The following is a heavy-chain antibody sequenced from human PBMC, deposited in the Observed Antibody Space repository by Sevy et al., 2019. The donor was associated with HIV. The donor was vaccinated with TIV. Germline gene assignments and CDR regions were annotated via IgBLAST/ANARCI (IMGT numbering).Heavy chain of an antibody. CDR2: IYHSGNT. D-gene: IGHD6-6*01. CDR1: GGSISPYY. CDR3: AKQIAARPAWFDP. J-gene: IGHJ5*02. Sequence: SETLSLTCTVSGGSISPYYWSWIRQTPGKGLEWIGYIYHSGNTNYNPSLKSRVTLAIDSPKNQFSLKLNSVTAADTAVYYCAKQIAARPAWFDPWGQGALVTVSS. V-gene: IGHV4-4*08.